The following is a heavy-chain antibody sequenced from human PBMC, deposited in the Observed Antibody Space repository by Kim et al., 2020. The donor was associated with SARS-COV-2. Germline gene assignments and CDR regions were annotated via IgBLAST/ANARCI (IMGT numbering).Heavy chain of an antibody. Sequence: GGSLRLSCAASGFTFTTYAMSWIRHVPGKGLEWVSAITGGDDTTTYYTYPVGGRITISRNTSKNTLYLKMNSLSVDDTAVYYCATRPAIKVAVLCDYWGGEPLVTVSS. J-gene: IGHJ4*02. CDR3: ATRPAIKVAVLCDY. D-gene: IGHD6-19*01. V-gene: IGHV3-23*01. CDR2: ITGGDDTTT. CDR1: GFTFTTYA.